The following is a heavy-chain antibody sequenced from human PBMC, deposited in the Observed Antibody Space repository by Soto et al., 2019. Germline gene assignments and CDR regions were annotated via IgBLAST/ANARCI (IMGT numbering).Heavy chain of an antibody. Sequence: XVKVSCRASGYTFTSYAMHWVRQAPGQRLEWMGWINAGNGNTKYSQKFQGRVTITRDTSASTAYMELSSPRSEDTAVYYCARDLGGWPDYWGQGTLVTVSS. CDR3: ARDLGGWPDY. CDR2: INAGNGNT. D-gene: IGHD2-15*01. V-gene: IGHV1-3*01. J-gene: IGHJ4*02. CDR1: GYTFTSYA.